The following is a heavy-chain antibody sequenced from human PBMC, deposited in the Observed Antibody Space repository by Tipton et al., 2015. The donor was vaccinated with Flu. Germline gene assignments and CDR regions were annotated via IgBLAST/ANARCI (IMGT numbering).Heavy chain of an antibody. CDR3: VKATGSGYSYVLDY. J-gene: IGHJ4*02. D-gene: IGHD3-22*01. V-gene: IGHV3-23*01. CDR2: IVGSGGDT. CDR1: GFTFRNYG. Sequence: SLRLSCAASGFTFRNYGMSWVRQAPGKGLEWVSSIVGSGGDTNYADSVKGRFTISRDNSKNTLHLQMNSLRAEDTAVYYCVKATGSGYSYVLDYWGQGTLVTVSS.